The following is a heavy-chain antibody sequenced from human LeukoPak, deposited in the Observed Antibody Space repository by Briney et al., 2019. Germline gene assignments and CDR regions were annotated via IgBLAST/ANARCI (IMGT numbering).Heavy chain of an antibody. CDR3: ARGGLTGTTIPYFDY. J-gene: IGHJ4*02. CDR1: EFTFSSYW. V-gene: IGHV3-74*01. D-gene: IGHD1-7*01. CDR2: INGDGSST. Sequence: GGSLRLSCTASEFTFSSYWMHWVCQPPGKGLVWVSRINGDGSSTSYADAVKGRFTISRDNAKNTLYLRMNSLRAEDTAVYYCARGGLTGTTIPYFDYWGQGTLVTVSS.